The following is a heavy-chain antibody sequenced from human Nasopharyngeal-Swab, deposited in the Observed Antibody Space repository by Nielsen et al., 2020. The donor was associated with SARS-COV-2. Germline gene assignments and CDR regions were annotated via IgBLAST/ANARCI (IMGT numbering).Heavy chain of an antibody. CDR2: FDPEDGET. J-gene: IGHJ3*02. V-gene: IGHV1-24*01. CDR1: GYTLTELS. Sequence: ASVKVSCKVSGYTLTELSMHWVRQAPGKGLEWMGGFDPEDGETIYAQKFQGRVTMTEDTSTDTAYMELSSLRSEDTAVYYCARDQYSGSPSGAFDIWGQGTMVTVSS. CDR3: ARDQYSGSPSGAFDI. D-gene: IGHD1-26*01.